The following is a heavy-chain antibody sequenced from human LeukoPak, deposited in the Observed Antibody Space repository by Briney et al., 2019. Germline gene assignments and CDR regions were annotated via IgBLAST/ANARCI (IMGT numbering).Heavy chain of an antibody. D-gene: IGHD2/OR15-2a*01. CDR3: ARVRGIWNWFDP. CDR1: GGSISSSSYY. Sequence: SETLSLTCTVSGGSISSSSYYWGWIRQPPGKGLEWIGSIYYSGSTYYNPSLKSRVTISVDTSKNQFSLKLSSVTAADTAVYYCARVRGIWNWFDPWGQGTLVTVSS. J-gene: IGHJ5*02. V-gene: IGHV4-39*01. CDR2: IYYSGST.